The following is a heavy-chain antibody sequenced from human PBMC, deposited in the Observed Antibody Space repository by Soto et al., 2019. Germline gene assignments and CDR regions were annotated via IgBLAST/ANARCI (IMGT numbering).Heavy chain of an antibody. Sequence: QITLKESGPTLVKPTQTLTLTCTFSGLSLSTSGVGVGWFRQPPGKPLEWLALIYWDDDKRYSPSLKSRLTITNDTSKNQVVLTMTNMDPVDTATYYGAHGHYLSGWVDYYYYYGMDVWGQGTTVTVSS. V-gene: IGHV2-5*02. CDR3: AHGHYLSGWVDYYYYYGMDV. D-gene: IGHD6-19*01. CDR1: GLSLSTSGVG. CDR2: IYWDDDK. J-gene: IGHJ6*02.